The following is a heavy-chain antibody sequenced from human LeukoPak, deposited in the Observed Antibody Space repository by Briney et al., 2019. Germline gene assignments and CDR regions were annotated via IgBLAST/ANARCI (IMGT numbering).Heavy chain of an antibody. D-gene: IGHD6-13*01. Sequence: PSETLSLTCTVSGGSISSYYWSWIRPPAGKGLEWIGRIYTSGSTNYNPSLKRRATMSVDTSKNQFSLKLSSVTAADTAVYYCARDNRYSSSWYGMDVWGQGTTVTVSS. J-gene: IGHJ6*02. CDR3: ARDNRYSSSWYGMDV. CDR2: IYTSGST. CDR1: GGSISSYY. V-gene: IGHV4-4*07.